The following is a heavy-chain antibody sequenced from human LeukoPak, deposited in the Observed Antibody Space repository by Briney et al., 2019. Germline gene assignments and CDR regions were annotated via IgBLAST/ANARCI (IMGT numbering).Heavy chain of an antibody. D-gene: IGHD4-17*01. V-gene: IGHV3-30*18. CDR1: GFTYSRYA. CDR2: DGSNK. Sequence: GGSLRLSSEASGFTYSRYAWLWVRQAPGKGLEWVAVDGSNKYYADSVKGRFTISRDNSKNTLFLRMNSLRAEDTAVYYCAKAGLPSTVVEGGFDYWGQGTLVTVSS. CDR3: AKAGLPSTVVEGGFDY. J-gene: IGHJ4*02.